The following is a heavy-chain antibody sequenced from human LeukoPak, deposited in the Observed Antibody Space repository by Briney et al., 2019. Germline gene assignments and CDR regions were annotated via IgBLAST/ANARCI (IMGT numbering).Heavy chain of an antibody. D-gene: IGHD6-13*01. CDR2: ISSSSNYI. V-gene: IGHV3-21*01. J-gene: IGHJ4*02. CDR1: GFTFNNYD. Sequence: GGSLRLSCAASGFTFNNYDMNWVRQAPGKGLEWVSSISSSSNYIYYADSVKGRFTISRDNDKNSLYLQMNSLRAEDTAVYYCAREDSSSLDYWGQGTLVTVSS. CDR3: AREDSSSLDY.